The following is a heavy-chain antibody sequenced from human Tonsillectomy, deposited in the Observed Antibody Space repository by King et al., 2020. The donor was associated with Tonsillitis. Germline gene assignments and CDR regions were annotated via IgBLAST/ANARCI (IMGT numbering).Heavy chain of an antibody. J-gene: IGHJ5*02. CDR3: GRYEGGVFDP. D-gene: IGHD2-15*01. CDR2: IYHIGST. Sequence: VQLQESGPGLGKPSQTLFLTCTVSGGSISGGEYYWSWIRQHPGKGLEWSGYIYHIGSTFYNPTLKSRLTMSVDTSENQFSLKLSSGTAADTAVYYCGRYEGGVFDPWGQGTLVTVSS. CDR1: GGSISGGEYY. V-gene: IGHV4-31*03.